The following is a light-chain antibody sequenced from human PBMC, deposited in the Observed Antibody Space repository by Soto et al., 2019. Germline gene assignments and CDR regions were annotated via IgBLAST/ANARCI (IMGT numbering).Light chain of an antibody. Sequence: QSVLTQPPSLSGAPGQRVTISCTGSSSNIGAGYDVHWYQQLPGTAPKLLIYGNSNRPSGVPDRFSGSKSGTSASLAITGLQAEDEAVYYCQSYDSSLNVYVVFGGGTKLTVL. CDR1: SSNIGAGYD. V-gene: IGLV1-40*01. CDR2: GNS. CDR3: QSYDSSLNVYVV. J-gene: IGLJ2*01.